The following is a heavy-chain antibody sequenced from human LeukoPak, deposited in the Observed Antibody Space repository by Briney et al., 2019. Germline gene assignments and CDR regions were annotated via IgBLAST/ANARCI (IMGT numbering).Heavy chain of an antibody. CDR1: GFTFSSYA. CDR3: AKVETAEAAPLRGFDY. Sequence: GGSLRLSCAASGFTFSSYAMSWVRQAPGKGLEWVSSICGSGGSTYYADSVKGRFTISRDNSKNTLYLQMNSLRAEDTAVYYCAKVETAEAAPLRGFDYWGQGTLATVSS. D-gene: IGHD6-13*01. V-gene: IGHV3-23*01. J-gene: IGHJ4*02. CDR2: ICGSGGST.